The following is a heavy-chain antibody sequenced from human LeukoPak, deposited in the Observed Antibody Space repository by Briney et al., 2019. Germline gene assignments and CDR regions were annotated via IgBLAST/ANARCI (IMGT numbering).Heavy chain of an antibody. V-gene: IGHV1-69*13. J-gene: IGHJ5*02. CDR1: GGTFSSYA. CDR3: ASSLVARTNWFDP. Sequence: GASVKVSCKASGGTFSSYAISWVRQAPGQGLEWMGGIIPIFGTANYAQKFQGRVTITADESTSTAYMELSSLRSEDTAVYYCASSLVARTNWFDPWGQGTLVTVSS. CDR2: IIPIFGTA. D-gene: IGHD5-12*01.